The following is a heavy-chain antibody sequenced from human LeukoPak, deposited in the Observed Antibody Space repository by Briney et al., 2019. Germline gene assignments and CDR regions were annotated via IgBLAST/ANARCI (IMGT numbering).Heavy chain of an antibody. D-gene: IGHD3-10*01. CDR2: IYSDNT. Sequence: PGGSPRLSCTVSGFTFSSNSMSWVRQAPGKGLEWVSFIYSDNTHYSYSVKGRFTISRDNSKNTLYLHMNSLRAEDTAVYYCTRGHYYSMDVWGKGTAVTISS. V-gene: IGHV3-53*01. J-gene: IGHJ6*01. CDR3: TRGHYYSMDV. CDR1: GFTFSSNS.